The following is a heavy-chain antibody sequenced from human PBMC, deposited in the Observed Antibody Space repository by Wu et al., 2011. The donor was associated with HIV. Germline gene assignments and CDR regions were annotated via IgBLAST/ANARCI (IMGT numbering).Heavy chain of an antibody. J-gene: IGHJ4*02. CDR2: IIPIFGTP. V-gene: IGHV1-69*13. CDR1: GGTFSTYT. Sequence: QVQLVQSGAEVKKPGSSVKVSCEASGGTFSTYTVIWVRQAPGQGLEWMGGIIPIFGTPNHAQRFQGRVTITADKSTSTAYMELSSLRSEDTAVYYCASGPGITMVRGTRGGYFDYWGQGTLVTVSS. CDR3: ASGPGITMVRGTRGGYFDY. D-gene: IGHD3-10*01.